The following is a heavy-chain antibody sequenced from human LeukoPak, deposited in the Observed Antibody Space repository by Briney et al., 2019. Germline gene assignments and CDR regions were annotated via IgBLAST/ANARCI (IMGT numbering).Heavy chain of an antibody. V-gene: IGHV1-2*02. CDR2: INPNSGGT. J-gene: IGHJ6*03. D-gene: IGHD3-22*01. CDR3: AREVYDSSVITVYYYYYMDV. CDR1: GYTFTGYH. Sequence: ASVKVSCKASGYTFTGYHMHWVRQAPGQGLEWMGWINPNSGGTNYAQKFQGRVTMTRDTSISTAYMELSRLRSDDTAVYYCAREVYDSSVITVYYYYYMDVWGKGTTVTVSS.